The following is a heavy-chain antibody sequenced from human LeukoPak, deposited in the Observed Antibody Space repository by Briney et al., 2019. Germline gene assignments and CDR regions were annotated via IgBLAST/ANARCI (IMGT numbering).Heavy chain of an antibody. CDR3: ARTAQYKLGYFDH. V-gene: IGHV2-70*11. J-gene: IGHJ4*02. D-gene: IGHD7-27*01. CDR2: IALDDDK. Sequence: SGPALVKPTQPLTLTCTFSGFSLGGSGGFVSWIRQPPGKTLEWLARIALDDDKYYNTSLKTRLTIARDTSKNQVVLTMTNMDPVDTATYYCARTAQYKLGYFDHWGQGTLVTVSS. CDR1: GFSLGGSGGF.